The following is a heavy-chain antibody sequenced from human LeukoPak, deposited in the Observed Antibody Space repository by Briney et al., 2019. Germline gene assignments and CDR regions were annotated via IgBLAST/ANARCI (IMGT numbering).Heavy chain of an antibody. D-gene: IGHD4-17*01. CDR1: GGTFSSYA. CDR2: IIPILGIA. V-gene: IGHV1-69*04. J-gene: IGHJ6*02. Sequence: AASVKVSCKAPGGTFSSYAISWVRQAPGQGLEWMGRIIPILGIANYAQKFQGRVTITADKSTSTAYMELSSLRSEDTAVYYCARGGSTVTTYYYYGMDVWGQGTTVTVSS. CDR3: ARGGSTVTTYYYYGMDV.